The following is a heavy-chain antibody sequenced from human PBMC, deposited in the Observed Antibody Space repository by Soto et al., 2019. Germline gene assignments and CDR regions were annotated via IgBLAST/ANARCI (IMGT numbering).Heavy chain of an antibody. CDR2: MNPNSVNT. CDR1: GYTFTSYD. J-gene: IGHJ5*02. CDR3: ARERANRLDP. V-gene: IGHV1-8*01. Sequence: QVQLVQSGAEVKKPGASVKVSCKASGYTFTSYDINWVRQATGQGLEWMGWMNPNSVNTGYAQKFQGRVIMTRYTSISTAYMERSSLRSEDTAVYYCARERANRLDPWGQGSLVTVSS.